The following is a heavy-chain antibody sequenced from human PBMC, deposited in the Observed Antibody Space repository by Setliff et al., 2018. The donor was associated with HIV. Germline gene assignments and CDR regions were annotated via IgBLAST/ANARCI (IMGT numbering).Heavy chain of an antibody. CDR3: ARTPTAPDAFDI. CDR1: GYTFTSYG. Sequence: ASVKVSCKASGYTFTSYGISWVRQAPGQGLEWMGWISAYNGNTNYAQKLQGRVTMTRDTSTSTVYMELSSLRAEDTDVYYCARTPTAPDAFDIWGQGTMVTVSS. V-gene: IGHV1-18*01. J-gene: IGHJ3*02. CDR2: ISAYNGNT.